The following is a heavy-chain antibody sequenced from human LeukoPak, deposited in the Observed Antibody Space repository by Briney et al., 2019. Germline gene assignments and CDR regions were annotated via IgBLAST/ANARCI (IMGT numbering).Heavy chain of an antibody. V-gene: IGHV1-2*02. CDR2: INPNSGGT. CDR3: ARVSQIAVAGERADY. D-gene: IGHD6-19*01. Sequence: GASVKVSCKASGYTFTSYYMHWVRQAPGQGLEWMGWINPNSGGTNYAQKFQGRVTMTRDTSISTAYMELSRLRSDDTAVYYCARVSQIAVAGERADYWGQGTLVTVSS. CDR1: GYTFTSYY. J-gene: IGHJ4*02.